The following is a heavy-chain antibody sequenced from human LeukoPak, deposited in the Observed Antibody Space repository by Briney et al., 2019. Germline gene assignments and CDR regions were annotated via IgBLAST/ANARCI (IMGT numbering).Heavy chain of an antibody. V-gene: IGHV1-2*02. CDR2: INPNSGGA. D-gene: IGHD1-14*01. Sequence: ASVKVSCKVSGYTLTELSMHWVRQAPGQGLEWMGWINPNSGGANYAQKFQGRVTMTRDTSISTAYMELSSLRSDDAAVYYCARDLYPRSNFPVSAFDYWGQGTLVPVSS. J-gene: IGHJ4*02. CDR3: ARDLYPRSNFPVSAFDY. CDR1: GYTLTELS.